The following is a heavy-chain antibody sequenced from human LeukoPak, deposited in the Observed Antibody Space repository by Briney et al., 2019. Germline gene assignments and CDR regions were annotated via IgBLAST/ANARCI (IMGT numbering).Heavy chain of an antibody. V-gene: IGHV4-59*01. CDR1: GGSISSYY. D-gene: IGHD3-22*01. CDR3: AKDQISGYYYDSSGFDY. CDR2: IYYSGST. Sequence: PSETLSLTCTVSGGSISSYYWSWIRQPPGKGLEWIGYIYYSGSTNYNPSLKSRVTISVDTSKNQFPLKLSSVTAADTAVYYCAKDQISGYYYDSSGFDYWGQGALVTVSS. J-gene: IGHJ4*02.